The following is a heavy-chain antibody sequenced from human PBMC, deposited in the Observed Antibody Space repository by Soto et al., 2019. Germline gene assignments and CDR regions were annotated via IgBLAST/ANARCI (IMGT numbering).Heavy chain of an antibody. CDR1: GFTFSSYA. Sequence: QVQLVESGGGVVQPGRSLRLSCAASGFTFSSYAMHWVRQAPGKGLEWVAVISYDGSNKYYADSVKGRFTISRDNSKNTLYLQMNSLRAEDTAVYYCAREARGGAAFDYWDQGTLVTVSS. J-gene: IGHJ4*02. CDR3: AREARGGAAFDY. V-gene: IGHV3-30-3*01. D-gene: IGHD1-26*01. CDR2: ISYDGSNK.